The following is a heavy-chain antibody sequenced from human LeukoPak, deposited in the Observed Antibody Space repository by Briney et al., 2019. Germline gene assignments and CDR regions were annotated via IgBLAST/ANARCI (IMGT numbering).Heavy chain of an antibody. CDR2: IYSIGST. J-gene: IGHJ4*02. Sequence: SETLSLTCTVSGGSFSSGSYYWSWIRQPPGKGLEWIGYIYSIGSTNYNPSLKSRVTISVDTSQNQFSLKLSSVTAADTAVYYCAALNIATRPWCFDYWGQGTLVTVSS. CDR1: GGSFSSGSYY. CDR3: AALNIATRPWCFDY. D-gene: IGHD6-6*01. V-gene: IGHV4-61*01.